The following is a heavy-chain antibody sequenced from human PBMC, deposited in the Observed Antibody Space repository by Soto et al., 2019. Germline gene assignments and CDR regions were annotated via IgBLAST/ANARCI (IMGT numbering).Heavy chain of an antibody. J-gene: IGHJ6*02. Sequence: GASVKVSCKASGGTFSSFIISWVRQAPGQGLEWMGGIIPIFGTANYAQKFQDRVTIIADKSTSTAYMELSSLRSEDTAVYYCASDSKLEPRQILYYYYGMDVWGQGTTVTVSS. CDR2: IIPIFGTA. D-gene: IGHD1-1*01. CDR1: GGTFSSFI. CDR3: ASDSKLEPRQILYYYYGMDV. V-gene: IGHV1-69*06.